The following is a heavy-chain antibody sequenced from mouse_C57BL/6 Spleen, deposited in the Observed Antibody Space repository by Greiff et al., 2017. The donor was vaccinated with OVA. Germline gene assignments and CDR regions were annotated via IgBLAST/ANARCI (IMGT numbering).Heavy chain of an antibody. J-gene: IGHJ3*01. CDR3: VSCYDYDSWFAY. V-gene: IGHV1-74*01. CDR2: IHPSDSDT. D-gene: IGHD2-4*01. CDR1: GSTFTSYW. Sequence: QVQLQQPGAELVKPGASVKVSCKASGSTFTSYWMHWVKQRPGQGLEWIGRIHPSDSDTNYNQKFKGKATLTVDKSSSTAYMQLSSLTSEDSAVYYCVSCYDYDSWFAYWGQGTLVTVSA.